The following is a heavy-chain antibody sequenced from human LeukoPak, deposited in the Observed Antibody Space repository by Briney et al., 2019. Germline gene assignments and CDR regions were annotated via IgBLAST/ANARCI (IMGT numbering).Heavy chain of an antibody. CDR3: GGGPHGY. V-gene: IGHV4-61*02. J-gene: IGHJ4*02. CDR2: IYTSGST. Sequence: SQTLSLTCTVSDGSISSGSYDWSWIRQPAGKGLEWIGRIYTSGSTNYNPSLKSRVTISVDTSKNQFSLKLSSVTAADTAVYYCGGGPHGYWGQGTLVTVSS. CDR1: DGSISSGSYD.